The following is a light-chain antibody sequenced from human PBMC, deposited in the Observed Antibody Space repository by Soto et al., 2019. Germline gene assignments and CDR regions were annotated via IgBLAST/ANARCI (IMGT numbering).Light chain of an antibody. CDR1: SSNIGSNT. CDR3: AAWDGSLNGWV. V-gene: IGLV1-44*01. J-gene: IGLJ2*01. CDR2: SND. Sequence: QSVLTXAPSASGTPGQRVTISCSGSSSNIGSNTVSWYQQVPGTAPKLLIYSNDQRPSGVPDRFPGSKSGTSASLAIGGLQSEDEADYYCAAWDGSLNGWVFGGGT.